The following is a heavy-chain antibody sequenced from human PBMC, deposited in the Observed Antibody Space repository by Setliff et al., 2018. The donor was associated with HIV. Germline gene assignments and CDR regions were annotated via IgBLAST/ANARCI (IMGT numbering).Heavy chain of an antibody. J-gene: IGHJ2*01. CDR3: ARRGDGYNYYWYFDI. CDR2: IYHSGGT. V-gene: IGHV4-39*07. CDR1: GGSISSSSHY. D-gene: IGHD5-12*01. Sequence: PSETLSLTCIVSGGSISSSSHYWGWIRQPPGKGLEWIGSIYHSGGTYYNPSLKSRVTISVDTSKNQFSLKLSSVTAADTAVYYCARRGDGYNYYWYFDIWGRGTLVTVSS.